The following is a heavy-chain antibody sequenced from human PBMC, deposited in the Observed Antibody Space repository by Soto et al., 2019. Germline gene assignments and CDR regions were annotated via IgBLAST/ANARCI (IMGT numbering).Heavy chain of an antibody. J-gene: IGHJ4*02. V-gene: IGHV3-49*04. CDR1: GFTFGDYA. D-gene: IGHD5-18*01. CDR3: TSCVVARYGYIEGQDY. Sequence: HPGGSLRLSCTASGFTFGDYAMSWVRQAQGNGLEWVGFIRSKAYGGTTEYAASVKGRFTISRDDAKSIAYLQMNSLKTEDTAVYYCTSCVVARYGYIEGQDYWGQGTLVTVSS. CDR2: IRSKAYGGTT.